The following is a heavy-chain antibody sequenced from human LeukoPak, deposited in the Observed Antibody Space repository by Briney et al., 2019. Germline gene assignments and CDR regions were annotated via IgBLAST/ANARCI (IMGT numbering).Heavy chain of an antibody. CDR2: IYHSGKS. CDR3: ARRLFVSGYYTHAFDI. J-gene: IGHJ3*02. CDR1: GYSINNNYY. V-gene: IGHV4-38-2*02. D-gene: IGHD3-22*01. Sequence: PSETLSLTCTVSGYSINNNYYWDWVRQPPGKGPEWIASIYHSGKSYYNPALKSRVTISVDTSMNQFSLKLSSVTAADTAVYYCARRLFVSGYYTHAFDIWGQGTMVTVSS.